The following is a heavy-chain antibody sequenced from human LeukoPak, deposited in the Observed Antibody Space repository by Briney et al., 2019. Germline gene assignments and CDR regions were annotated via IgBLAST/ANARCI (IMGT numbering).Heavy chain of an antibody. CDR2: IRSKSNSYAT. D-gene: IGHD3-22*01. Sequence: GGSLRLSCAASGFTFSGSAMHWVRHASGKGREWVGRIRSKSNSYATAYAASVKGRFTISRDDSKNTAYLQMNSLKTEDTAVYYCTRSDYYDSSGYYDAFDIWGQGTMVTVSS. CDR1: GFTFSGSA. J-gene: IGHJ3*02. V-gene: IGHV3-73*01. CDR3: TRSDYYDSSGYYDAFDI.